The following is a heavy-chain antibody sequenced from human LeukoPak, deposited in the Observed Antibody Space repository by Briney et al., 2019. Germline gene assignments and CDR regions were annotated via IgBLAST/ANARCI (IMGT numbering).Heavy chain of an antibody. Sequence: PSETLSLTCTVSGGSISSSSYYWGWIRQPPGKGLEWIGSIYYSGSTYYNPSLKSRVTISVDTSKNQFSLKLSSVTAADTAVYYCARSASSSSSWYLVWFDPWGQGTLVTVSS. J-gene: IGHJ5*02. CDR1: GGSISSSSYY. V-gene: IGHV4-39*07. CDR2: IYYSGST. D-gene: IGHD6-13*01. CDR3: ARSASSSSSWYLVWFDP.